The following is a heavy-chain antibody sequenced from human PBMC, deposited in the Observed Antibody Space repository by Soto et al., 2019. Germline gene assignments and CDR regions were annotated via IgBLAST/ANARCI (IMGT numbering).Heavy chain of an antibody. Sequence: QVHLVQSGAEVKKPGASVKVSCKASGYTFTSYGITWVRQAPGQGLEWMGWISAHNGNTDYAQKLQGRVIVTRDTPTSPDYMELRRLISDATAVYYCARGRYGDYWGQGALVTVSS. D-gene: IGHD1-1*01. CDR1: GYTFTSYG. CDR2: ISAHNGNT. CDR3: ARGRYGDY. V-gene: IGHV1-18*01. J-gene: IGHJ4*02.